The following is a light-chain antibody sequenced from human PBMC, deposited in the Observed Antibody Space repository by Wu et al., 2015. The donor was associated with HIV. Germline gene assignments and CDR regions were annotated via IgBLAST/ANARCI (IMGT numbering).Light chain of an antibody. J-gene: IGKJ2*01. V-gene: IGKV1-13*02. CDR2: DAS. CDR3: QQFYSYPYT. Sequence: AIQLTQSPSSLSASVGDRVTITCRASQGISSALAWYQQKPGKAPRLLIYDASTLESGVPSRFSGSGSGTDFTLTISSLQPEDFATYYCQQFYSYPYTFGQGTKLEIK. CDR1: QGISSA.